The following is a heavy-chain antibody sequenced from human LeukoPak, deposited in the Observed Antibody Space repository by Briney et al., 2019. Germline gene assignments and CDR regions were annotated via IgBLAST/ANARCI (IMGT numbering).Heavy chain of an antibody. CDR3: TTDLYDYVWGSYRFS. CDR1: GFTFSNAW. V-gene: IGHV3-15*01. D-gene: IGHD3-16*02. J-gene: IGHJ5*02. Sequence: GGSLRLSCAASGFTFSNAWMSWVRQAPGKGLEWVGRIKSKTDGGTTDYAAPVKGRFTISRDDSKNTLYLQMNSLKTEDTAVYYCTTDLYDYVWGSYRFSWGQGTLVTVSS. CDR2: IKSKTDGGTT.